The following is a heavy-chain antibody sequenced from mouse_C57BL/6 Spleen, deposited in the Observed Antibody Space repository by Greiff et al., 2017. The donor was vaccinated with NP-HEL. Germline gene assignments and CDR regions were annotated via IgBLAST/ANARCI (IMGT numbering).Heavy chain of an antibody. CDR2: INPYNGDT. J-gene: IGHJ4*01. CDR1: GYSFTGYF. V-gene: IGHV1-20*01. CDR3: AKPYYYGSSRYAMDY. D-gene: IGHD1-1*01. Sequence: VHVKQSGPELVKPGDSVKISCKASGYSFTGYFMNWVMQSHGKSLEWIGRINPYNGDTFYNQKFKGKATLTVDKSSSTAHMELRSLTSEDSAVYYCAKPYYYGSSRYAMDYWGQGTSVTVSS.